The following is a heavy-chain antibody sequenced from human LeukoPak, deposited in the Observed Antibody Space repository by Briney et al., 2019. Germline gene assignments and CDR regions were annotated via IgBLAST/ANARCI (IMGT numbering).Heavy chain of an antibody. CDR2: ISYSGST. CDR3: ASTEYYYDSSVGAFDI. V-gene: IGHV4-59*01. Sequence: SETLSLTXTVSGGSIXXXXXXXIRQPPGXXXXXXXXISYSGSTNYNPSLXXRVTISVDTSKNQFSLKLSSVTAADTAVYYCASTEYYYDSSVGAFDIWGQGTMVTVSS. CDR1: GGSIXXXX. J-gene: IGHJ3*02. D-gene: IGHD3-22*01.